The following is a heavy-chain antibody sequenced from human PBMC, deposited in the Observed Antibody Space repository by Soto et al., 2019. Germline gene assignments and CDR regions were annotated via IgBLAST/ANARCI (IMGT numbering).Heavy chain of an antibody. Sequence: EVQLLQSGGGLVQPGGSLRLSCLASGFPSSTYGFSTYAMTWVRQPPGKGLEWVSVITGSGGHSYYADSVKGRFTISRDISRNTLFLQMDSLRADDTAVYFCAKGTSSEFLLSFDDWGHGTLVTVSS. CDR1: GFPSSTYGFSTYA. CDR3: AKGTSSEFLLSFDD. J-gene: IGHJ4*01. D-gene: IGHD3-10*01. V-gene: IGHV3-23*01. CDR2: ITGSGGHS.